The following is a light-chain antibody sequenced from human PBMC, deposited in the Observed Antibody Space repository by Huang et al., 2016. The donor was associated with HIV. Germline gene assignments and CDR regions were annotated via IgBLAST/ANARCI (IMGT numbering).Light chain of an antibody. V-gene: IGKV3-11*01. Sequence: EIVLTQSPAPLSLSPGERATLSCRASQSVGSYLAWFQQKPGQAPRLLIFDASNRATGSPARFSGSGCGTDFTITVSSLEPEDFAVYYCQQRINWPAITFGQGTRLEIK. CDR3: QQRINWPAIT. CDR1: QSVGSY. J-gene: IGKJ5*01. CDR2: DAS.